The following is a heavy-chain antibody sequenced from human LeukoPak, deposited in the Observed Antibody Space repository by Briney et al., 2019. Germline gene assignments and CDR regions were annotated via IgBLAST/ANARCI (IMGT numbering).Heavy chain of an antibody. Sequence: ASVKVSCKASGYTFTSYGISWVRQAPGQGLEWMGWISAYNGNTNYAQKLQGRVTMTTDTSTSTAYMELSSLRSEDTAVYYCARDLRVSRHITMIVVGYWGQGTLVTVSS. D-gene: IGHD3-22*01. CDR1: GYTFTSYG. J-gene: IGHJ4*02. CDR3: ARDLRVSRHITMIVVGY. V-gene: IGHV1-18*01. CDR2: ISAYNGNT.